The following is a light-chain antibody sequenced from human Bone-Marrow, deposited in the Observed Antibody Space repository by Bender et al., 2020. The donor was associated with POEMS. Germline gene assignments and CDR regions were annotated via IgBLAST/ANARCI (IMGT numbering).Light chain of an antibody. V-gene: IGLV3-21*02. CDR1: NIGGRN. Sequence: SYVLTQPPWVSVAPGQTATINCGGNNIGGRNIQWYQQKPGQAPSLVVYDNTGRPSGVPERISGSKSGDTASLRISRLQIEDEADYYCCSYAPLSSLIFGSGTRLTVL. CDR2: DNT. J-gene: IGLJ2*01. CDR3: CSYAPLSSLI.